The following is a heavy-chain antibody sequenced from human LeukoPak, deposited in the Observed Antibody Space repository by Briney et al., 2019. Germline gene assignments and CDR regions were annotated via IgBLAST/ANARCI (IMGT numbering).Heavy chain of an antibody. V-gene: IGHV1-2*02. CDR3: ARGKVGLGKDDFDY. D-gene: IGHD2-15*01. J-gene: IGHJ4*02. CDR1: GYTFTGYY. CDR2: INPNSVGT. Sequence: ASVKVSCKASGYTFTGYYMHWVRQAPGPGLEWMGWINPNSVGTNYAQKFQGRVTMTRDTSISTAYMELSRLRSDDTAVYYCARGKVGLGKDDFDYWGQGTLVTVSS.